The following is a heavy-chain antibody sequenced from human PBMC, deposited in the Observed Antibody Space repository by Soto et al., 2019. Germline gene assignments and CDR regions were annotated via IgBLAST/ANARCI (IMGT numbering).Heavy chain of an antibody. CDR1: GFTFDDYA. V-gene: IGHV3-9*01. CDR2: ISWNSGSI. J-gene: IGHJ6*03. D-gene: IGHD4-4*01. CDR3: AKEGDSNPRSYYYYYMDV. Sequence: EVQLVESGGGLVQPGRSLRLSCAASGFTFDDYAMHWVRQAPGKGLEWVSGISWNSGSIGYADSVKGRFTISRDNAKNSLYLQMNSLRAEDTALYYCAKEGDSNPRSYYYYYMDVWGKGTTVTVSS.